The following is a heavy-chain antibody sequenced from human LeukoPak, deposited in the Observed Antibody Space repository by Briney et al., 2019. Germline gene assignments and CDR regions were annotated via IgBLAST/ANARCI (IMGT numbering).Heavy chain of an antibody. CDR3: ATSADILTGYRPDY. Sequence: PGGSLRLSCAASGFTFDDYAMHWVRQAPGKGLEWVSGISWNSGSIGYADSVKGRFTISRDNAKNSLYLQMNSLRAEDTALYYCATSADILTGYRPDYWGQGTLVTVSS. CDR2: ISWNSGSI. J-gene: IGHJ4*02. V-gene: IGHV3-9*01. CDR1: GFTFDDYA. D-gene: IGHD3-9*01.